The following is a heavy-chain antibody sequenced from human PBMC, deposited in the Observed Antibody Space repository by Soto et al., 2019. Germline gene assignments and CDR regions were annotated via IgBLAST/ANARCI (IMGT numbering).Heavy chain of an antibody. CDR2: IYSSGST. V-gene: IGHV4-30-4*01. CDR1: GASISSGDSF. Sequence: QVQLQESGPGLVKPSQTLSLTCTVSGASISSGDSFWSWVRQPPGKGLEWIAYIYSSGSTYYNPSLKRPVAISIDPSKHQFSLNLSSLTAADTAVYYCASLTLPFDPWGQGTLVTVSS. J-gene: IGHJ5*02. CDR3: ASLTLPFDP.